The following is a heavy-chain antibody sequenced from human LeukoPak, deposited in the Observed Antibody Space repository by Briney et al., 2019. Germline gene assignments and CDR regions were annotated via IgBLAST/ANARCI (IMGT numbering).Heavy chain of an antibody. Sequence: SVTVSCKASGGTFSIYAISWVRQAPGQGLEWMGGIIPIFGTADYAQKFQGRVTITADESTSTAYMELSSLRSEDTAVYYCMYYDSSGSSFIDYWGQGTLVTGSS. CDR2: IIPIFGTA. J-gene: IGHJ4*02. CDR1: GGTFSIYA. CDR3: MYYDSSGSSFIDY. D-gene: IGHD3-22*01. V-gene: IGHV1-69*13.